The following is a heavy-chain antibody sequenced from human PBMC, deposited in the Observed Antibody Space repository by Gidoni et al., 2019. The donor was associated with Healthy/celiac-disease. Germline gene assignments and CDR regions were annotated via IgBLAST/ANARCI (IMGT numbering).Heavy chain of an antibody. V-gene: IGHV3-23*01. J-gene: IGHJ4*02. Sequence: EVQLLESGVGLVQPGGSLRLSCSSSGFPFSSYAMSWVRQAPGKGLEWVSAISGGGGSTYYADSVKGRFTISRDNYKNTLYLQMNSLRDEDKAVDYCASYDSSGYYYFDYWGQGTLVTVSS. D-gene: IGHD3-22*01. CDR2: ISGGGGST. CDR1: GFPFSSYA. CDR3: ASYDSSGYYYFDY.